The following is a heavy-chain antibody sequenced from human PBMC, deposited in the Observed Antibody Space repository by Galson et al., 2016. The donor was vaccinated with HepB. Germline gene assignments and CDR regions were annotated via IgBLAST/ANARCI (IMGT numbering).Heavy chain of an antibody. J-gene: IGHJ3*02. D-gene: IGHD6-19*01. Sequence: SLRLSCAASGFTFSSYWMHWVRQAPGMGLVWVSRINSDGRSITYADSVKGRFTISRDNAKNTLYLQMNSLRAEDTAVDYCARAKPDSSGWYTLGAFDIWGQGAMVTVSS. V-gene: IGHV3-74*03. CDR3: ARAKPDSSGWYTLGAFDI. CDR1: GFTFSSYW. CDR2: INSDGRSI.